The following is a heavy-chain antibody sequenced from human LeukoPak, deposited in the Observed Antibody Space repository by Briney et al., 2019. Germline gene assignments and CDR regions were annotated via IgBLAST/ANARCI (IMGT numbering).Heavy chain of an antibody. D-gene: IGHD2-2*01. Sequence: GGSLRLSCAASGFTFSSYAMSWVRQAPGKGLEWVSAISGSGGSTYYADSVKGRFTISRDNSKNTLYLQMNSLRAEDTAVYYCAKEGYCSSTSCHSGAGLDYWGQGTLVTVSS. J-gene: IGHJ4*02. CDR2: ISGSGGST. CDR3: AKEGYCSSTSCHSGAGLDY. CDR1: GFTFSSYA. V-gene: IGHV3-23*01.